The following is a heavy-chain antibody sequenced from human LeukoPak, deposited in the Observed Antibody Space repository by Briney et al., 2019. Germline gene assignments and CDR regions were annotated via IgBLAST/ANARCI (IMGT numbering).Heavy chain of an antibody. J-gene: IGHJ6*02. CDR1: GGTFSSYA. CDR2: IIPIFGTA. CDR3: ARAYYGSGSYYYGMDV. V-gene: IGHV1-69*13. Sequence: ASVKVSCKASGGTFSSYAISWVRQAPGQGLEWMGGIIPIFGTANYAQKFQGRVMITADESTSTAYMELSSLRSEDTAVYYCARAYYGSGSYYYGMDVWGQGTTVTVSS. D-gene: IGHD3-10*01.